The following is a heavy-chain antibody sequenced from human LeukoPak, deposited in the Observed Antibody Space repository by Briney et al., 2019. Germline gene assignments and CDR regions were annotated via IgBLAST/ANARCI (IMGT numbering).Heavy chain of an antibody. CDR3: ARDGNFDC. Sequence: ASVTVSCKASGYTFTDYYIHWVRQAPGQGLEWMGWISPKSGGTNYAQRFQGRVTMARDTSISTAYMELSSLRSDDTALYYCARDGNFDCWGQGTLVTVSS. CDR2: ISPKSGGT. V-gene: IGHV1-2*02. J-gene: IGHJ4*02. CDR1: GYTFTDYY. D-gene: IGHD2-15*01.